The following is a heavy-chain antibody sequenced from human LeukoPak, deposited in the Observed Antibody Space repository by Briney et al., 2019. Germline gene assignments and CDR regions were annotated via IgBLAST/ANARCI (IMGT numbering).Heavy chain of an antibody. CDR1: GYTFTGYY. D-gene: IGHD4-17*01. V-gene: IGHV1-2*02. Sequence: GASVKVSCKASGYTFTGYYMHWVRQAPGQGLEWMGWINPNSGGTNYAQKFQGRVTITADKSTSTAYMELSSLRSEDTAVYYCARDRPWGGDYASEDYWGQGTLVTVSS. CDR3: ARDRPWGGDYASEDY. J-gene: IGHJ4*02. CDR2: INPNSGGT.